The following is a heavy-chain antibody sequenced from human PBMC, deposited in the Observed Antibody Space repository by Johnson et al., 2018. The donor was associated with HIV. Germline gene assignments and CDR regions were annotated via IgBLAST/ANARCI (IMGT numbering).Heavy chain of an antibody. V-gene: IGHV3-30*02. CDR2: IRYDGSNK. CDR3: ARDKSGSYRGAFDV. Sequence: QVQLVESGGGVVQPGGSLRLSCAASGFTFSSYGMHWVRQAPGKGLEWVAFIRYDGSNKYYADSVKGRFTISRDNSKNTLYLQMNTLRAEDTALYYCARDKSGSYRGAFDVWGQGTMVTVSS. J-gene: IGHJ3*01. D-gene: IGHD1-26*01. CDR1: GFTFSSYG.